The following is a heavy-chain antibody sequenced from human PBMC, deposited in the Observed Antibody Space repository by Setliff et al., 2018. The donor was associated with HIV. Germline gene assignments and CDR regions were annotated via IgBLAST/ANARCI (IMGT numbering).Heavy chain of an antibody. V-gene: IGHV4-34*01. D-gene: IGHD2-2*01. CDR1: GGPLSGHY. CDR3: VTSSSWSSRLNF. J-gene: IGHJ4*02. CDR2: TSHSGKT. Sequence: KTSETLSLTCAVYGGPLSGHYWSWIRQPPGQGLEWIGETSHSGKTNYNPSLKSRVTISVDTSKNQFSLKLTSVTAADTAVYYCVTSSSWSSRLNFWGPGMLVTVPQ.